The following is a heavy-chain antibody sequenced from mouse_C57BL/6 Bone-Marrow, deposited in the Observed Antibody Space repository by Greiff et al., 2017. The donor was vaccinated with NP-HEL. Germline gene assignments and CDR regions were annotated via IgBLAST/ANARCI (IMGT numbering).Heavy chain of an antibody. CDR2: IWSGGST. CDR1: GFSLTSYG. J-gene: IGHJ2*01. D-gene: IGHD2-1*01. CDR3: AKAFYPGDD. Sequence: QVQLKQSGPGLVQPSQSLSITCTVSGFSLTSYGVHWVRQPPGKGLEWLGVIWSGGSTDYNAAFISRLSISKDNSTSQVFFKMNSLQADDSAIYYCAKAFYPGDDWGQGTTLTVSS. V-gene: IGHV2-4*01.